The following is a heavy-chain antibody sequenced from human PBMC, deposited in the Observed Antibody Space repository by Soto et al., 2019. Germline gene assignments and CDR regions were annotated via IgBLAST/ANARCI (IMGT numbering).Heavy chain of an antibody. CDR2: IAVGSGNT. V-gene: IGHV1-58*01. D-gene: IGHD3-3*01. CDR1: GFTFTSSA. Sequence: SVKVSCKASGFTFTSSAVQWVRQARGQRLEWIGWIAVGSGNTNYAQKFQERVTITRDMSTSTAYMELSSLRSEDTAVYYCAADHPDFWSGYPHYYYYGMDVWGQGTTVTVSS. J-gene: IGHJ6*02. CDR3: AADHPDFWSGYPHYYYYGMDV.